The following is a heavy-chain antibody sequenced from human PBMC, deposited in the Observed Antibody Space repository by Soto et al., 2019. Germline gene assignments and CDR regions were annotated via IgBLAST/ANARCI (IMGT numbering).Heavy chain of an antibody. CDR3: AKTPLYKLYDALDA. J-gene: IGHJ3*01. CDR2: ISNGGNDK. V-gene: IGHV3-30*18. CDR1: GFTFGHSG. Sequence: PGGSLRLSCAASGFTFGHSGMHWVRQAPGKGLEWVAVISNGGNDKFYSDSVKGRFTISRDNSKNTLFLQMNSLRPEDTAVYYCAKTPLYKLYDALDAWGQGTLVTVSS. D-gene: IGHD3-10*01.